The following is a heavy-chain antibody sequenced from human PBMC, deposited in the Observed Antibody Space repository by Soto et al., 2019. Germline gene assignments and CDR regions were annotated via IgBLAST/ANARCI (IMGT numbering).Heavy chain of an antibody. D-gene: IGHD3-3*01. CDR3: ARQVGGFLDLSY. J-gene: IGHJ4*02. Sequence: LSLTCTVSGGSISSSSYYWGWIRQPPGKGLEWIGSIYYSGSTYYNPSLKSRVTMSVDTSKNQFSLKLSSVTAADTAVYYCARQVGGFLDLSYWGQGTLVTVSS. CDR2: IYYSGST. V-gene: IGHV4-39*01. CDR1: GGSISSSSYY.